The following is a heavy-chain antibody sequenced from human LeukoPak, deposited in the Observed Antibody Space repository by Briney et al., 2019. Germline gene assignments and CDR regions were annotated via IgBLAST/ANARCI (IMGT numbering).Heavy chain of an antibody. J-gene: IGHJ3*02. CDR1: GYTVTSYG. CDR2: INPNNGGT. D-gene: IGHD3-22*01. CDR3: AGEDNSSGYRPFDI. V-gene: IGHV1-2*06. Sequence: ASVKVSCKASGYTVTSYGISWGRQSPGQGLEWMGRINPNNGGTNYAQKFQGRVTMTRDMSMSTAYMELSRLRSDDTAVYYCAGEDNSSGYRPFDIWGQGTMVTVPS.